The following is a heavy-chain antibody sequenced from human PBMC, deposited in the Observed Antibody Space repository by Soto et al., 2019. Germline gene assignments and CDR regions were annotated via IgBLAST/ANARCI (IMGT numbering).Heavy chain of an antibody. CDR2: IIPIFGTA. J-gene: IGHJ6*02. D-gene: IGHD1-1*01. CDR3: ARDPTSVWEEIPVYGMDV. CDR1: GGTFSSYA. Sequence: SVKVSCKASGGTFSSYAISWVRQAPGQGLEWMGGIIPIFGTANYAQKFQGRVTITADESTSTAYMELSSLRSEDTAVYYCARDPTSVWEEIPVYGMDVWGQGTTVTV. V-gene: IGHV1-69*13.